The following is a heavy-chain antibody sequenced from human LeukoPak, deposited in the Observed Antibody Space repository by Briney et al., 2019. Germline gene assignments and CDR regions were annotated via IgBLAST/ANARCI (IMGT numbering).Heavy chain of an antibody. D-gene: IGHD3-9*01. J-gene: IGHJ5*02. CDR1: GVSISSNY. CDR2: IYYSGST. Sequence: PSETLSLTCTVSGVSISSNYWSWVRQPPGKGLEWIGYIYYSGSTNYNPSLKSRVTISADTSKNQFSLKLNSVTAADTAVYYCARNDILTGYYNNWFDPWGQGTLVTVSS. V-gene: IGHV4-59*01. CDR3: ARNDILTGYYNNWFDP.